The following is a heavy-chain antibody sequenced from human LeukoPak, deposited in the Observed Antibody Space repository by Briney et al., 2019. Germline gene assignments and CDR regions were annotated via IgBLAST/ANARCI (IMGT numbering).Heavy chain of an antibody. CDR3: ARVPRIEAGAAGDWFDP. D-gene: IGHD6-13*01. CDR2: IYYSGST. CDR1: GGSISSYY. J-gene: IGHJ5*02. Sequence: SETLSLTCTVSGGSISSYYWSWIRQPPGKGLEWIGLIYYSGSTNYNPSLKSRVTISVDTSKNQFFLNLRSVTAADTAVYYCARVPRIEAGAAGDWFDPWGQGTVVTVSS. V-gene: IGHV4-59*01.